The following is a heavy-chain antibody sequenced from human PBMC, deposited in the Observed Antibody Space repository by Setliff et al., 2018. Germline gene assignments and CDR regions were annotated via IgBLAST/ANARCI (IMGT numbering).Heavy chain of an antibody. J-gene: IGHJ6*03. CDR3: ARVRRVVIAYYYYMDV. CDR1: GYSISSGYF. V-gene: IGHV4-38-2*01. Sequence: KASETLSLTCAVSGYSISSGYFWGWIRQPPGKGLEWIGEINHSGSTNYNPSLKSRVTISVDTSKNQFSLKLSSVTAADTAVYYCARVRRVVIAYYYYMDVWGKGTTVTVSS. CDR2: INHSGST. D-gene: IGHD2-21*01.